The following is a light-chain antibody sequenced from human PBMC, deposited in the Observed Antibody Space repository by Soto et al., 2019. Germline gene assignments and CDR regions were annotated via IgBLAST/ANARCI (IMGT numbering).Light chain of an antibody. J-gene: IGLJ1*01. CDR3: SSYTSSNTPV. CDR1: RSDVGGYNY. CDR2: EVS. V-gene: IGLV2-14*01. Sequence: QSALTQPASVSGSPGQSITISCTGTRSDVGGYNYVSWYQHHPGKAPKLMIYEVSNRPSGVSNRFSGSKSDNTASLTISGLQAEDEADYYCSSYTSSNTPVFGTGTKVTVL.